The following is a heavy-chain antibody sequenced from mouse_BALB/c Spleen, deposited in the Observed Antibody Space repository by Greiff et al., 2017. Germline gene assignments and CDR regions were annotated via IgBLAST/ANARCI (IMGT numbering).Heavy chain of an antibody. D-gene: IGHD2-10*02. CDR1: GYTFTSYW. CDR2: INPSTGYT. Sequence: QVQLQQSGAELAKPGASVKMSCKASGYTFTSYWMHWVKQRPGQGLEWIGYINPSTGYTEYNQKFKDKATLTADKSSSTAYMQLSSLTSEDSAVYYCARGGYGNYAWFAYWGQGTLVTVSA. V-gene: IGHV1-7*01. CDR3: ARGGYGNYAWFAY. J-gene: IGHJ3*01.